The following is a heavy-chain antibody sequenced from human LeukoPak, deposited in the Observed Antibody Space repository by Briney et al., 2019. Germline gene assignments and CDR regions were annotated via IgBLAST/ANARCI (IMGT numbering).Heavy chain of an antibody. CDR3: ARSRGGYSAEFDY. D-gene: IGHD3-22*01. CDR2: ISSSGSTI. CDR1: GFTLSDYY. J-gene: IGHJ4*02. V-gene: IGHV3-11*01. Sequence: GGSLRLSCAASGFTLSDYYMNWISQAPGKGLEWASYISSSGSTIYYADSVKGRFTISRDNAKNSLYLQMNSLRAEDTAVYYCARSRGGYSAEFDYWGQGTLVTVSS.